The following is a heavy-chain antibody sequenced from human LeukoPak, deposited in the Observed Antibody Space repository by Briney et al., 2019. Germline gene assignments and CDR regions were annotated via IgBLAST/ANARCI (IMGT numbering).Heavy chain of an antibody. CDR3: ARDVHDYGGNSGFDY. CDR2: INPSSGDT. J-gene: IGHJ4*02. Sequence: ASVKVSCKASGYTFSDYYMHWVRQAPRQGLEWMGWINPSSGDTNYAQKFQGRVTMTRDTSISTAYMELSWLRADDTAIYYCARDVHDYGGNSGFDYWGQGSLVIVSS. V-gene: IGHV1-2*02. D-gene: IGHD4-23*01. CDR1: GYTFSDYY.